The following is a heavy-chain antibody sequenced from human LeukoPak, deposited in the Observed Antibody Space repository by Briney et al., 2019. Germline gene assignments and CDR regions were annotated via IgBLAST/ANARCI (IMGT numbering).Heavy chain of an antibody. CDR2: ISSSSSYI. V-gene: IGHV3-21*01. CDR1: GFTFSSYS. CDR3: ASDGVSVAGLSNPLDY. D-gene: IGHD6-19*01. Sequence: GGSLRLSCAASGFTFSSYSMTWVRQAPGKGLEWVSSISSSSSYIYYADSVKGRFTISRDNAKNSLYLQMNSLRAEDTAVYYCASDGVSVAGLSNPLDYWGQGTLVTVSS. J-gene: IGHJ4*02.